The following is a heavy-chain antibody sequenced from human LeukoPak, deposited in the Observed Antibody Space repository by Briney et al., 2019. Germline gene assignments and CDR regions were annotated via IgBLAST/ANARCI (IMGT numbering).Heavy chain of an antibody. CDR1: GSTFNTYV. CDR3: ATVYSSSPLRPMDV. J-gene: IGHJ6*02. Sequence: GGSLRLSCAVSGSTFNTYVMSWVRQAPGKGLEWVSAISGSGGGTYYVASVKGRFTISRDNSKNTLYLQMNSLRAEDTAVYYCATVYSSSPLRPMDVWGQGTTVTVSS. CDR2: ISGSGGGT. V-gene: IGHV3-23*01. D-gene: IGHD2-2*01.